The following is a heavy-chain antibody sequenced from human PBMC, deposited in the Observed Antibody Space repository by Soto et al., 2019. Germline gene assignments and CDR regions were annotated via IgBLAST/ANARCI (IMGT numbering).Heavy chain of an antibody. CDR3: ARDGGQRYGDVRDY. CDR2: IIPNLGIA. Sequence: QVQLVQSGAEVKKPGSSVKVSCKASGGTFSSYTISWVRQAPGQGLEWMGRIIPNLGIANYAQKFQDRVTIIADKSTSTAYMELSSHRSEDTAVYYCARDGGQRYGDVRDYWGQGNLVTVSS. D-gene: IGHD3-16*01. V-gene: IGHV1-69*08. CDR1: GGTFSSYT. J-gene: IGHJ4*02.